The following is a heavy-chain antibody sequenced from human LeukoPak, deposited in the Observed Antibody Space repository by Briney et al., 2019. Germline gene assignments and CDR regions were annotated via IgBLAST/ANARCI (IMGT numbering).Heavy chain of an antibody. CDR3: TTLSYVGGY. D-gene: IGHD3-10*02. CDR2: SKGQADRGET. Sequence: GESLTLSCAVSGLTFTHAWTSWVRQAPGKGLEWSGRSKGQADRGETDYAAPVKGRFTILRDDSKNTVYLQMNSVKSEDTAVYYCTTLSYVGGYWGQGTLVSVSS. CDR1: GLTFTHAW. V-gene: IGHV3-15*01. J-gene: IGHJ4*02.